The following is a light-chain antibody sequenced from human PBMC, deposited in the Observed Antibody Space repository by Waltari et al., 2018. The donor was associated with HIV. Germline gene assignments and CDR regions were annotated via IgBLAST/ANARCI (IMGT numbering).Light chain of an antibody. J-gene: IGKJ2*01. CDR1: ESISSW. CDR2: KAS. CDR3: QQYHTNPYT. Sequence: DIQMTQSPSTLTASVGERVTITCRASESISSWLAWYQQKPGKAPKLLIYKASSLESGVPSRFSGSASGTEFSLTISSLQPDDFATYYCQQYHTNPYTFGQGTKMEI. V-gene: IGKV1-5*03.